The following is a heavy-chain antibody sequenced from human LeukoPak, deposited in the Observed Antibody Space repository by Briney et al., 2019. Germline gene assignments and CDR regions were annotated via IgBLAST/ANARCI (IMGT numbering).Heavy chain of an antibody. V-gene: IGHV4-4*02. CDR2: IYHSGST. CDR3: AREGISSSPHNWFDP. CDR1: GGFISSSNW. D-gene: IGHD6-13*01. Sequence: SGTLSLTCAVSGGFISSSNWWSWVRQPPGKGLDWIGEIYHSGSTNYNPSLKSRVTISVDKSKNQFSLKLSSVTAADTAVYYCAREGISSSPHNWFDPWGQGTLVTVSS. J-gene: IGHJ5*02.